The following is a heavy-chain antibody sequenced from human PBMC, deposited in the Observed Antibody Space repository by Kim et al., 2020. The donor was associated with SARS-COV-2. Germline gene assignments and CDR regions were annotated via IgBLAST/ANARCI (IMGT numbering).Heavy chain of an antibody. Sequence: SETLSLTCTVSGGSISSSRYYWGWIRQPPGKGLEWIGNIYYIGSTYYSPSLKSRVTISVDTSKNQFSLHLTSVTATDTALYYCAGEGGDSPYAYWGQGTLVTVSS. D-gene: IGHD4-17*01. CDR3: AGEGGDSPYAY. V-gene: IGHV4-39*01. CDR1: GGSISSSRYY. J-gene: IGHJ4*02. CDR2: IYYIGST.